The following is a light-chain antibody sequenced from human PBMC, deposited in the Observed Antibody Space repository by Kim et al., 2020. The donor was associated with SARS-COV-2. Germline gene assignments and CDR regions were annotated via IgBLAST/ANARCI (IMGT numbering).Light chain of an antibody. J-gene: IGLJ3*02. Sequence: VSPEKAASITGSGDKLGDKYACWYQQKPGQSPVLVIYQDTKRPSGIPERFSGSNSGNTATLTISGTQAMDEADYYCQAWDSSTAVFGGGTQLTVL. CDR3: QAWDSSTAV. CDR2: QDT. V-gene: IGLV3-1*01. CDR1: KLGDKY.